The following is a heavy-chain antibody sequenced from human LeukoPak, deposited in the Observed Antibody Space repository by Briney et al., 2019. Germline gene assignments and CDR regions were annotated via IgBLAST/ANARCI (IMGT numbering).Heavy chain of an antibody. J-gene: IGHJ4*02. CDR1: GGSISSYY. D-gene: IGHD3-3*01. Sequence: SETLSLTCTVSGGSISSYYWSWIRQPPGKGLEWIGYIYYSGSTNYNPSLKSRVTISVDTSKNQFSLKLSSVTAADTAVYYCASFPPYDFWSGYYPYWGQGTLVTVSS. CDR2: IYYSGST. CDR3: ASFPPYDFWSGYYPY. V-gene: IGHV4-59*01.